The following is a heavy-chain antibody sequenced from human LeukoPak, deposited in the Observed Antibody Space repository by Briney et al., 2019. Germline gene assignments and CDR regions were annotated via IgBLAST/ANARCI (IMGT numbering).Heavy chain of an antibody. V-gene: IGHV6-1*01. Sequence: SQTLSLTCAISGDSFSSNSAAWNWITQSPSRGLEWLGRTYYRSKWYNDYAVSVKSRITINPDTSKNQFSLQLNSVTPEDTAVYYCARDSSSWDYNWFDPWGQGTLVTVSS. CDR3: ARDSSSWDYNWFDP. CDR2: TYYRSKWYN. J-gene: IGHJ5*02. D-gene: IGHD6-13*01. CDR1: GDSFSSNSAA.